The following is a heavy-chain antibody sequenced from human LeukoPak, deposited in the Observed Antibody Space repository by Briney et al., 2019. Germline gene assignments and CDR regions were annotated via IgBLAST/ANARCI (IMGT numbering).Heavy chain of an antibody. CDR1: GFTFSKYW. V-gene: IGHV3-74*01. Sequence: RTGGSLRLSCAAPGFTFSKYWMLWVRHAPGKGLESVSRINTDGTVTTYADSVKGRFTVSRDNADNTMFLQMNSVRDEDTAVYYCATKQWLAPPPDSWGQGTPVTVSS. CDR3: ATKQWLAPPPDS. CDR2: INTDGTVT. J-gene: IGHJ4*02. D-gene: IGHD6-19*01.